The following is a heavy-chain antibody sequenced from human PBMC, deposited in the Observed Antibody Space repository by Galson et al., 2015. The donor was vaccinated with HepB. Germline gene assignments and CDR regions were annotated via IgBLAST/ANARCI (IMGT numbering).Heavy chain of an antibody. Sequence: SLRLSCAASGFSFSSYWMHWVRQTPGKGLVWVSRISGDGSSRSYAASVKGRFTISRDNAKNTLYLQMNSLRAEDTAVYYCARHPRGENAMDVWGQGTTVTVSS. D-gene: IGHD3-10*01. V-gene: IGHV3-74*01. CDR1: GFSFSSYW. CDR3: ARHPRGENAMDV. CDR2: ISGDGSSR. J-gene: IGHJ6*02.